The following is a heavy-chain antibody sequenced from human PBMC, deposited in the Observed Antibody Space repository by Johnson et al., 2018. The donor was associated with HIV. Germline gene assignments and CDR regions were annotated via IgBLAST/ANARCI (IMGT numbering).Heavy chain of an antibody. CDR3: AREFIAPELWDAFDI. V-gene: IGHV3-23*01. J-gene: IGHJ3*02. CDR1: FTFNNFA. Sequence: FTFNNFAMSWVRQAPGQGLEWASGISGSGTITYYADPVKGRFTISRDNSKNTLYLQMNSLRAEDTAVYYCAREFIAPELWDAFDIWGQGTMVTVSS. CDR2: ISGSGTIT. D-gene: IGHD6-25*01.